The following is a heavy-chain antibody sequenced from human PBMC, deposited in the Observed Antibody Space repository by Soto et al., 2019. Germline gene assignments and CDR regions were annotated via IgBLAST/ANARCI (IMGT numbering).Heavy chain of an antibody. CDR2: ISYDGSNK. CDR3: AKTQGGYTYYYYYGMDV. D-gene: IGHD5-12*01. CDR1: GFTFSSYG. V-gene: IGHV3-30*18. Sequence: GSLRLSCAASGFTFSSYGMHWVRQAPGKGLEWVAVISYDGSNKYYADSVKGRFTISRDNSKNTLYLQMNSLRAEDTAVYYCAKTQGGYTYYYYYGMDVWGQGTTVTVSS. J-gene: IGHJ6*02.